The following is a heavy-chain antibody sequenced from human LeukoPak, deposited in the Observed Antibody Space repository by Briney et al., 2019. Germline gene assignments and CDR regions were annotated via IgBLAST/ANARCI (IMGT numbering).Heavy chain of an antibody. CDR1: GFTFSSFA. J-gene: IGHJ4*02. CDR3: TKRPFSGYFDY. V-gene: IGHV3-23*01. CDR2: ISGRDGST. D-gene: IGHD6-25*01. Sequence: GGSLRLSCAASGFTFSSFAMSWVRQAPGKGLEGVSAISGRDGSTYYADSVKCRFTISRDNSKNTLYLQMNSLRAEDTAVYYCTKRPFSGYFDYWGQGTLVTVSS.